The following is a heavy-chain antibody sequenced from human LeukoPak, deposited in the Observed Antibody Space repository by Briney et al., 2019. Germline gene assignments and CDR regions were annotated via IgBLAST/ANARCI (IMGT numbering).Heavy chain of an antibody. CDR2: IIPIFGTA. CDR1: GGTFSSYA. J-gene: IGHJ4*02. V-gene: IGHV1-69*05. D-gene: IGHD2-8*01. Sequence: SVKVSCKASGGTFSSYAISWVRQAPGQGLEWMGGIIPIFGTANYAQKFQGRVTITTDESTSTAYMELSSLRSEDTAVYYCARASDSTNGVCYERVFDYWGEGTLVTVSS. CDR3: ARASDSTNGVCYERVFDY.